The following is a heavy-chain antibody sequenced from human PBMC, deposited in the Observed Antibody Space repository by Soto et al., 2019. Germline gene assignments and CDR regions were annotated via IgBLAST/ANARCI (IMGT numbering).Heavy chain of an antibody. CDR1: GFLVNSAY. Sequence: EVQLVESGGGLIPPGGSLRLSCAASGFLVNSAYMTWVRQAPGKGLEWLSMINSDGSTLYAESVKARFTISRDNSKNRLDLQLHSLRAADTAMYYCARSAYSLAWGYWGQGTLVIVTS. V-gene: IGHV3-53*01. CDR3: ARSAYSLAWGY. D-gene: IGHD5-18*01. J-gene: IGHJ4*02. CDR2: INSDGST.